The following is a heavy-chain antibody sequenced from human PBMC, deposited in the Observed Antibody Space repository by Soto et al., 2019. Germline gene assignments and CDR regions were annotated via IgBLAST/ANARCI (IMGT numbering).Heavy chain of an antibody. J-gene: IGHJ4*02. D-gene: IGHD5-18*01. CDR3: ARPLSYGYYFY. Sequence: SETLSLTCTVSGGSISSSSYYWGWIRQPPGKGLEWIGSIYYSGSTYYNPSLKSRVTISVDTSKNQFSLKLSSVTAADTAVYYCARPLSYGYYFYWGQGTLVTVS. CDR1: GGSISSSSYY. CDR2: IYYSGST. V-gene: IGHV4-39*01.